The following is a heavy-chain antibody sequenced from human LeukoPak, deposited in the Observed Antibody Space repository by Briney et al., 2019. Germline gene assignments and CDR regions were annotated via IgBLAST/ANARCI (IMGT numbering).Heavy chain of an antibody. CDR2: ISAYNGNT. CDR3: ARGRVIAAAGPPFDY. V-gene: IGHV1-18*04. Sequence: ASVKVSCKASGYTFTSYGTSWVRQAPGQGLEWMGWISAYNGNTNYAQKLQGRVTITTDTSTSTAYMELRSLRSDDTAVYYCARGRVIAAAGPPFDYWGQGTLVTVSS. CDR1: GYTFTSYG. D-gene: IGHD6-13*01. J-gene: IGHJ4*02.